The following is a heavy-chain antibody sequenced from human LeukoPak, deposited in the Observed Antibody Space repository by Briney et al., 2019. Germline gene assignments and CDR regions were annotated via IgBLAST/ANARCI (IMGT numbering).Heavy chain of an antibody. J-gene: IGHJ4*02. CDR3: ARDLNYDNSGFLSWGPKTTKMIHTDFEY. Sequence: QPGRSLRLSCAASGFTLSSYGMHWVRQAPGKGLEWVAVIWYDGSNKYYADSVKGRFTISRDNSKNTLYLQMNSLRAEDTAVYYCARDLNYDNSGFLSWGPKTTKMIHTDFEYWGLGTLVTVSS. CDR1: GFTLSSYG. V-gene: IGHV3-33*01. CDR2: IWYDGSNK. D-gene: IGHD3-22*01.